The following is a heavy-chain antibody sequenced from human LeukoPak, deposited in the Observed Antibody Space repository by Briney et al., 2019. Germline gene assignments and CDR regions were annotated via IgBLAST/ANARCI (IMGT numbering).Heavy chain of an antibody. V-gene: IGHV4-4*07. CDR2: IYTTGST. J-gene: IGHJ5*02. D-gene: IGHD2-15*01. CDR3: ARGEGYCSGGSCNKYNWFDP. Sequence: SETLSLTCTVSDGSISSYYWSWIRQPAGKGLEWIGRIYTTGSTNYNPSLKSRVTMSVDTSKNQFSLKLSSVTAADTAVYYCARGEGYCSGGSCNKYNWFDPWGQGTLVTVSS. CDR1: DGSISSYY.